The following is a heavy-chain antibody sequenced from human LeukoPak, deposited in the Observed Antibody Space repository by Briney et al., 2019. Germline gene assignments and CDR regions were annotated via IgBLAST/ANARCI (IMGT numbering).Heavy chain of an antibody. CDR1: GFTFSSFA. D-gene: IGHD6-13*01. V-gene: IGHV3-30-3*01. J-gene: IGHJ3*02. CDR3: ACVYSSSWYSAFDI. CDR2: ISYDGSNK. Sequence: GGSLRLSCAASGFTFSSFAMHWVRQAPGKGLEWVAVISYDGSNKYYANSVKGRFTISRDNSKNTLFLQMNSLRSEDTAVYYCACVYSSSWYSAFDIWGQGTMVTVSS.